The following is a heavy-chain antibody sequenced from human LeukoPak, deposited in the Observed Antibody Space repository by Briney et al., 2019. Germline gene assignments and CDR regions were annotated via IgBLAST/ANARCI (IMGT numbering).Heavy chain of an antibody. CDR2: ISYDGNKI. CDR3: ARESGLGLPHAFDF. D-gene: IGHD3-16*01. V-gene: IGHV3-30*03. J-gene: IGHJ3*01. CDR1: GFTFSSYS. Sequence: QAGGSLRLSCAASGFTFSSYSMNWVRQAPGKGLEWVTLISYDGNKIYYADSVKGRFTISRDNSKNTLYLQMNNLRAEDTAVYYCARESGLGLPHAFDFWGQGTMVAVSS.